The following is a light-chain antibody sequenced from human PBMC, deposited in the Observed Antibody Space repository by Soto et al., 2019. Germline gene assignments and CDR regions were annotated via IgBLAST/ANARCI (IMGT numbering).Light chain of an antibody. J-gene: IGLJ1*01. CDR2: SSN. V-gene: IGLV1-44*01. CDR3: ATWDDSLNGYV. Sequence: SVLTQPPSTSGTPRERVTNSFSGSNSNIGGNTVNWYQQLPGTAPKLLIYSSNQRPSGVPDRFSGSKSGTSASLAISGLQSEDEADYYCATWDDSLNGYVFGTGTKVTVL. CDR1: NSNIGGNT.